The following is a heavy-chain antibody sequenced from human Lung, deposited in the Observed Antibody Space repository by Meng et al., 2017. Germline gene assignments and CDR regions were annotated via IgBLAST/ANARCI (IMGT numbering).Heavy chain of an antibody. CDR2: IKSKPDGETI. Sequence: EVQVVGSGGGLVKPGGSLRLSCEGSGFTFSNAYMTWVRQVPGKRLEWVGRIKSKPDGETIDYAAPVKGRFTISRDDSKNTVYLQMNSLKTEDTAVYYCSGHIDYWGQGTLVTVSS. V-gene: IGHV3-15*01. D-gene: IGHD5-12*01. J-gene: IGHJ4*02. CDR3: SGHIDY. CDR1: GFTFSNAY.